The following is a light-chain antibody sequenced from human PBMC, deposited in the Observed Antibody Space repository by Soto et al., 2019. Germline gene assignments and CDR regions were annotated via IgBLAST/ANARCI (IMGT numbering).Light chain of an antibody. CDR2: DVT. Sequence: QSVLTQPASVSRSPGQSITISCTGTNSDIGGYNYVSWYQQHPGKAPKLMIYDVTNRPSGVSNRFSGSKSGNTASLTISGVPAEDEADYYCASYTSSGTVIFGGGTKVTVL. J-gene: IGLJ2*01. CDR1: NSDIGGYNY. V-gene: IGLV2-14*03. CDR3: ASYTSSGTVI.